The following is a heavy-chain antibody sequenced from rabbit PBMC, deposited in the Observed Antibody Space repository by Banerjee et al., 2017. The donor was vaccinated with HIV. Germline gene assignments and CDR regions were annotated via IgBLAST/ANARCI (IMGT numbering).Heavy chain of an antibody. CDR2: IDPLFGIT. CDR3: VRGAGFGTVGNGYFKL. CDR1: GFDFSSYG. Sequence: QEQLMESGGGLVQPGGSLKLSCKASGFDFSSYGVSWVRQAPGKGLEWIGYIDPLFGITYYATWVNGRFTISSHNAQNTLSLQLNSLTAADTATYFCVRGAGFGTVGNGYFKLWGPGTLVTVS. D-gene: IGHD7-1*01. J-gene: IGHJ4*01. V-gene: IGHV1S47*01.